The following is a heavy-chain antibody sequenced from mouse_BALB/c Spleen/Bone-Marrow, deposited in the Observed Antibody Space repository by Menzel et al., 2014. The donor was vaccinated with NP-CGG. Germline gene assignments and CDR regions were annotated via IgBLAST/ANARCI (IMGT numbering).Heavy chain of an antibody. V-gene: IGHV3-2*02. J-gene: IGHJ4*01. CDR3: ARGGYDDAMDY. Sequence: EVQLQQSGPGLVKPSQSLSLTCTVTGYSITSDYAWYWIRQFPGNKLEWMGYISYSGSTSYNPSLKSRVSITRDTSKNQFFLQLNSVTTEDTATYYCARGGYDDAMDYWGQGTSVTVSS. D-gene: IGHD2-14*01. CDR1: GYSITSDYA. CDR2: ISYSGST.